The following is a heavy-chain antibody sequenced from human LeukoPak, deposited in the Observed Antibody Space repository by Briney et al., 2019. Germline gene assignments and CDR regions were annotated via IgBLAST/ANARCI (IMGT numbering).Heavy chain of an antibody. CDR1: GYTFTSYG. V-gene: IGHV1-18*04. J-gene: IGHJ3*02. Sequence: ASVKVSCKASGYTFTSYGISWVRQASGQGHEGMGWISAYNGNTNYAQKLQGRVTMTTDTSTSTAYMELRSLRSDDTAVYYCARGLSYGDYVYAFDIWGQGTMVTVSS. CDR3: ARGLSYGDYVYAFDI. D-gene: IGHD4-17*01. CDR2: ISAYNGNT.